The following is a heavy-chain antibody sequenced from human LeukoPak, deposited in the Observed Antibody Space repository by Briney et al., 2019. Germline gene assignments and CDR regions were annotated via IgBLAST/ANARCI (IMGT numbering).Heavy chain of an antibody. Sequence: GGSLRLSCAASGFSFNTYSMNWVRQAPGKGLEWVATLRQDGSERSYVDSVKGRFTISRDNAKNSLYLQMNSLRAEDTAVYYCTRRAGIAVADTSIFDYWGQGALVTVSS. V-gene: IGHV3-7*01. CDR1: GFSFNTYS. D-gene: IGHD6-19*01. CDR2: LRQDGSER. J-gene: IGHJ4*02. CDR3: TRRAGIAVADTSIFDY.